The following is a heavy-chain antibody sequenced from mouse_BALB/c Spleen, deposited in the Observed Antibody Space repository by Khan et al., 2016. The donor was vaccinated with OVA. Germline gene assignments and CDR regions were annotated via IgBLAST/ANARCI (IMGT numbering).Heavy chain of an antibody. CDR3: ARGGSSGPAWFAY. D-gene: IGHD3-1*01. CDR2: IRYDGNS. CDR1: GYSITSGYF. Sequence: EVQLVESGPGLVKPSQSLSLTCSVTGYSITSGYFWNWLRQFPGNKLEWMGYIRYDGNSNYTPSLKNRISIPRDTSKNPFFLKLNSVTPEDTATYYCARGGSSGPAWFAYWGQGTLVTVSA. J-gene: IGHJ3*01. V-gene: IGHV3-6*02.